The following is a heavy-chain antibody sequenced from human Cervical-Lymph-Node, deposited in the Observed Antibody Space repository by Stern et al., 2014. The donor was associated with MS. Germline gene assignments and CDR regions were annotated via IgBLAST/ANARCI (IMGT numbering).Heavy chain of an antibody. D-gene: IGHD3-3*01. J-gene: IGHJ5*02. CDR1: GYTFTTYS. Sequence: QVQLGQSGAEVKKPGASVKVSCEASGYTFTTYSISWVRQAPGQGLEWVGWISVYNGNTNYAQKFQDRVTITTDTSTNTAYMELRSLRSDDTAVYYCAREERTTVFGVVHGNWFDPWGQGTLVTVSS. V-gene: IGHV1-18*01. CDR3: AREERTTVFGVVHGNWFDP. CDR2: ISVYNGNT.